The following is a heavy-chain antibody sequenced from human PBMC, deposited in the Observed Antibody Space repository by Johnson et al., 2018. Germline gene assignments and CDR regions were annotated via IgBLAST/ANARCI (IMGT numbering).Heavy chain of an antibody. CDR1: GFTFSYYA. Sequence: QVQLVQSGGGVVQXGRSXRLXCAASGFTFSYYAMHWVRQAPGKGLEWVAFISYDGSNKYYVDSVKGRFTISRDNSKNTLYLQMNSLRVEDTAVYYCARGRDAFDIWGQGTMVTVSS. CDR2: ISYDGSNK. V-gene: IGHV3-30-3*01. CDR3: ARGRDAFDI. J-gene: IGHJ3*02.